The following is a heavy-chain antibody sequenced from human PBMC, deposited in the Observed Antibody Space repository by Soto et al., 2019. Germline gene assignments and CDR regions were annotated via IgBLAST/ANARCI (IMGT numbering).Heavy chain of an antibody. CDR1: GYSLTSGYH. Sequence: SETLSITCGVSGYSLTSGYHWCWIRQPPGKGLEWIGTIYHSGTTYYNPSLMSRVTMSVDTSKNQFSLKVTSATAADTAVYFCVRVYGRSSCFFDSWGQGTLVTVSS. CDR2: IYHSGTT. J-gene: IGHJ4*02. D-gene: IGHD6-6*01. V-gene: IGHV4-38-2*01. CDR3: VRVYGRSSCFFDS.